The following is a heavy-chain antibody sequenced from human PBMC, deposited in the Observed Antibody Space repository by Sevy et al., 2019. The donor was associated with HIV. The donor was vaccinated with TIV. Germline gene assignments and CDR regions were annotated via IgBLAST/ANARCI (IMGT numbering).Heavy chain of an antibody. CDR2: IKQDGSEK. CDR3: ARDSMEYDTLTGYPNWFDT. J-gene: IGHJ5*02. D-gene: IGHD3-9*01. CDR1: GFTFSSYW. Sequence: GGSLRLSCAASGFTFSSYWMSWVRQAPGKGLEWVANIKQDGSEKYYVDSEKGRFPISRDKAKNSLYLQMNSLRAEDTAVYYCARDSMEYDTLTGYPNWFDTWGQGTLVTVSS. V-gene: IGHV3-7*01.